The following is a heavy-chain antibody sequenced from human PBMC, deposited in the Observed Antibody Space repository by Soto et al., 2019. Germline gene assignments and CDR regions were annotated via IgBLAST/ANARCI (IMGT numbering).Heavy chain of an antibody. CDR1: GYRFTTYA. CDR2: ISPHNNNT. J-gene: IGHJ4*02. V-gene: IGHV1-18*01. Sequence: QVQLVQSETELKKPGASVKVSCKASGYRFTTYAITWVRQAPGQGLEWMGWISPHNNNTEYVQKFQGRVAMTADTSTSTTYMEVRSLRSDDTALYYCARGNFYFDNWGQGTQVTVSS. CDR3: ARGNFYFDN.